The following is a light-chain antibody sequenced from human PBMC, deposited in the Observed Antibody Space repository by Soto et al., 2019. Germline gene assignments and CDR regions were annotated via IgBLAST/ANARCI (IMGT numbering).Light chain of an antibody. V-gene: IGLV1-44*01. Sequence: VLTQPPSASGTPGQRATISCSGSSSNIGTNTVNWYQLLPGTAPKLLIYANNQRPSGVPDRFSGSKSGTSASLAISGLQAEDEADYYCAVWDDNLNGVVFGGGTKLTVL. CDR3: AVWDDNLNGVV. CDR2: ANN. J-gene: IGLJ2*01. CDR1: SSNIGTNT.